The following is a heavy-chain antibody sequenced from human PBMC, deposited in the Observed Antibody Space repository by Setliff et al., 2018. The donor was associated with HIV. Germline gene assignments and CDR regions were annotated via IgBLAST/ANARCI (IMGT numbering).Heavy chain of an antibody. D-gene: IGHD2-15*01. CDR3: ARTRSGGSSVYYYYYMDV. J-gene: IGHJ6*03. Sequence: ASVKVSCKATGYSFTNYYIHWVRQAPGQGLEWMGVINPSSGDTLYAQNFQGRVTVTRDTSTSTVYMELGSLGFDDTAVYFCARTRSGGSSVYYYYYMDVWGQGTAVTVSS. CDR2: INPSSGDT. V-gene: IGHV1-46*01. CDR1: GYSFTNYY.